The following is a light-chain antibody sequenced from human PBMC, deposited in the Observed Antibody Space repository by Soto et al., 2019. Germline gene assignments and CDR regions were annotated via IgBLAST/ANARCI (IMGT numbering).Light chain of an antibody. CDR2: DVS. CDR1: SSDIGGYNY. J-gene: IGLJ1*01. CDR3: SSFTSSFTHV. Sequence: QSALTQPASVSVSPGQSNTISCAGSSSDIGGYNYVSWYQQHPGKAPKLMIFDVSNRPSGVSNRFSGSKSGNTASLTISGLRAGDEADYYCSSFTSSFTHVFGTGTKSPS. V-gene: IGLV2-14*03.